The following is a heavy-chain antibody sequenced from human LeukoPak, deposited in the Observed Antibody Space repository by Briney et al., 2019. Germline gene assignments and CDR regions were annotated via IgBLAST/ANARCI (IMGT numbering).Heavy chain of an antibody. J-gene: IGHJ4*02. CDR3: ARGRSSWYFGALRFDY. V-gene: IGHV4-34*01. CDR1: GGSFSGYY. Sequence: ETLSLTCAVYGGSFSGYYWSWIRQPPGKGLEWIGEINHSGSTNYNPSLKSRVTISVDTSKNQFSLKLSSVTAADTAVYYCARGRSSWYFGALRFDYWGQGTLVTVSS. CDR2: INHSGST. D-gene: IGHD6-13*01.